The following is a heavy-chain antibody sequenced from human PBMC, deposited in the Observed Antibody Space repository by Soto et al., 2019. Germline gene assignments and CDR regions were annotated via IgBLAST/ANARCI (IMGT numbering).Heavy chain of an antibody. Sequence: PGGCLRLSCVGYGFTFSNYSINWVRQDPGKGLEWVSSISSGIEIYYADSVKGRFTISRDNAKNSVSLQMNSLRAEDTAVYYCAREYAASLVTYGSDAWGKGTTVIFSS. CDR2: ISSGIEI. CDR1: GFTFSNYS. V-gene: IGHV3-21*01. CDR3: AREYAASLVTYGSDA. D-gene: IGHD2-8*01. J-gene: IGHJ6*04.